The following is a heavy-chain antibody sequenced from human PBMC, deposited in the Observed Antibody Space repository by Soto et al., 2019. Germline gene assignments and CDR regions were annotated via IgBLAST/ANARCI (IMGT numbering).Heavy chain of an antibody. CDR3: ARDDEGGSDCDLGY. CDR2: ISDDGNNK. J-gene: IGHJ4*02. D-gene: IGHD3-10*01. V-gene: IGHV3-30-3*01. CDR1: RFTFSRYT. Sequence: QVQLVESGGGVVQPGRSLRLCYAASRFTFSRYTMHWVRQAPGKGLEWMAFISDDGNNKYYADSVKGQFTISRDNSKNTLYLQMNSLRTEDTAVYYCARDDEGGSDCDLGYWGQGTLVTVSS.